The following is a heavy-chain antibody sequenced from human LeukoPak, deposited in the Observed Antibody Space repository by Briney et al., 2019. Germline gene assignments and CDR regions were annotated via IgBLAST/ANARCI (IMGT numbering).Heavy chain of an antibody. CDR2: FDPEDGET. V-gene: IGHV1-24*01. CDR3: AISPHYYDFWSGYYTRFDY. J-gene: IGHJ4*02. D-gene: IGHD3-3*01. Sequence: ASVKVSCKVSGYTLTELSMHWVRQAPGKGLEWMGGFDPEDGETIYAQKFQGRVTMTEDTSTDTAYMELSSLRSEDTAVYYCAISPHYYDFWSGYYTRFDYWGQGTLVTVSS. CDR1: GYTLTELS.